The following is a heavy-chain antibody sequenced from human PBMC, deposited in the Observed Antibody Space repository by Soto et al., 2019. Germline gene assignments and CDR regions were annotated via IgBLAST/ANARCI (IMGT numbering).Heavy chain of an antibody. CDR3: ARDRFGSWTFDY. CDR1: GYNFASNH. CDR2: INPTDEST. Sequence: QVQLVQSGAEVREPGASVKVSCKASGYNFASNHMHWVRQIPGQGLEWMGIINPTDESTSYAQKCRGRVTLTRDTPTNTDYMELSGLTSEDTAVYYCARDRFGSWTFDYWGQGTLVTVSS. J-gene: IGHJ4*02. D-gene: IGHD6-13*01. V-gene: IGHV1-46*01.